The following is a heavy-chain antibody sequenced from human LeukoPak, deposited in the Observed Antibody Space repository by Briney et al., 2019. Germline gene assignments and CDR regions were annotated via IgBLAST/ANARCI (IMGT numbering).Heavy chain of an antibody. CDR2: IRYDGSNK. Sequence: GGSLRLSCAASGFTFSSYGMHWVRQAPGKGLEWAAFIRYDGSNKYYADSVKGRFTISRDNSKNTLYLQMNSLRAEDTAVYYCARDPRSGWLPPAYYFDYWGQGTLVTVSS. CDR1: GFTFSSYG. V-gene: IGHV3-30*02. CDR3: ARDPRSGWLPPAYYFDY. J-gene: IGHJ4*02. D-gene: IGHD6-19*01.